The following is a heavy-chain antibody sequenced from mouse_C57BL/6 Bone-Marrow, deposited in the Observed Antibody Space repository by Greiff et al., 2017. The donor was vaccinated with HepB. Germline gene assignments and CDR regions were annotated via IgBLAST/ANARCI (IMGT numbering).Heavy chain of an antibody. CDR3: ARPHDGSSVWFAY. Sequence: VQLQQPGAELVMPGASVKLSCKASGYTFTSYWMHWVKQRPGQGLEWIGEIDPSDSYTNYNQKFKGKSTLTVDKSSSTAYMQLSSLTSEDSAVYYCARPHDGSSVWFAYWGRGTLVTVSA. CDR1: GYTFTSYW. CDR2: IDPSDSYT. V-gene: IGHV1-69*01. D-gene: IGHD1-1*01. J-gene: IGHJ3*01.